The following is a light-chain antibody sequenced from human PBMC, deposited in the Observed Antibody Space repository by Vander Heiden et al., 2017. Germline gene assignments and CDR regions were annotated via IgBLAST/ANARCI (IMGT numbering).Light chain of an antibody. V-gene: IGLV2-23*02. CDR1: SSDVGSYNL. CDR2: EVS. CDR3: CSYAGSSTPYV. Sequence: QSALTQPASVSGSPGQSFTISCTGTSSDVGSYNLVSWYQQHPGKAPQLMIYEVSQRPSGVSHRFSGSKSGNTASLTISGLQAEDEADYYCCSYAGSSTPYVFGTGTKVTVL. J-gene: IGLJ1*01.